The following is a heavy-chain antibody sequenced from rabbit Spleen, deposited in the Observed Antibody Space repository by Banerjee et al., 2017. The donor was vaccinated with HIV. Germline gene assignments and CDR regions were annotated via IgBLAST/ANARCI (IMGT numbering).Heavy chain of an antibody. CDR2: IDPIFGTT. CDR1: GFTISTNYW. Sequence: QEHLKESGGGLVQPGGSLKLSCKASGFTISTNYWMNWVRQAPGKGLEWIGYIDPIFGTTSYASWVNGRFTISKTSSTTVTLQMTSLTGADTATYFCARAWGGDSAYYDLWGPGTLVTVS. V-gene: IGHV1S45*01. CDR3: ARAWGGDSAYYDL. J-gene: IGHJ4*01. D-gene: IGHD7-1*01.